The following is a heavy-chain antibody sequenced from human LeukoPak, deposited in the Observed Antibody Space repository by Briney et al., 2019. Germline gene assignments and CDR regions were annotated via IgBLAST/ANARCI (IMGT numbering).Heavy chain of an antibody. Sequence: ASVKVSCKASGYTFTSYDINWVRQATGQRLEWMGWMNPNSGNTGYAQKFQGRVTMTRNTSISTAYMELSSLRSEDTAVYYCARGCSSTSCHSRDFDYWGQGTLVTVSS. CDR1: GYTFTSYD. J-gene: IGHJ4*02. V-gene: IGHV1-8*01. CDR3: ARGCSSTSCHSRDFDY. CDR2: MNPNSGNT. D-gene: IGHD2-2*01.